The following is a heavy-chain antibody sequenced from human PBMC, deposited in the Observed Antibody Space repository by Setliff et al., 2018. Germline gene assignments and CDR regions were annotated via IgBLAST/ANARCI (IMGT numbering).Heavy chain of an antibody. Sequence: PSETLSLTCTVSGGSISYYYWSWIRQPAGKGLEWIGSISHSGSTNYNPSLKSRVTISLDTSKNQFSPKLTSVTAADTAVYYCAGGRRYDYGWDFDYWGQGTLVTVSS. V-gene: IGHV4-4*07. CDR3: AGGRRYDYGWDFDY. CDR2: ISHSGST. CDR1: GGSISYYY. D-gene: IGHD4-17*01. J-gene: IGHJ4*02.